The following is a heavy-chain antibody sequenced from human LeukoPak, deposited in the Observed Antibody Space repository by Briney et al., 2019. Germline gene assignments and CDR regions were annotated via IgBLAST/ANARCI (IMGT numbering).Heavy chain of an antibody. D-gene: IGHD3-3*01. CDR3: ARFLEWLLNWFDP. Sequence: GGSLRLSCAASGFTFSNYAMNWVRQAPGKGLEWVSMISHSGGITYYADSVKGRFTISRDNSKNTLYLQMNSLRAEDTAVYYCARFLEWLLNWFDPWGQGTLVTVSS. V-gene: IGHV3-23*01. CDR2: ISHSGGIT. J-gene: IGHJ5*02. CDR1: GFTFSNYA.